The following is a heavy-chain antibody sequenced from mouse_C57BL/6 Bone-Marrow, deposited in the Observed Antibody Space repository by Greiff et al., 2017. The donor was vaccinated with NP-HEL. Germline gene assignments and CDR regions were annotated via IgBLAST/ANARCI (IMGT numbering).Heavy chain of an antibody. V-gene: IGHV14-4*01. CDR1: GFNIKDDY. CDR3: TTGEGTGDY. Sequence: VQLPQSGAELLRPGASVKLSCTASGFNIKDDYMPWVTPRPEQGLEWIGWIDPENGDPEYASSFQGKATITADTSSNTAYLQLSSLTSEDTAVYYCTTGEGTGDYWGQGTTLTVSS. D-gene: IGHD3-1*01. J-gene: IGHJ2*01. CDR2: IDPENGDP.